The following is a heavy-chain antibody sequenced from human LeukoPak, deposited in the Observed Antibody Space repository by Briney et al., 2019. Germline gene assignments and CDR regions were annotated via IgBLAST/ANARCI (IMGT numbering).Heavy chain of an antibody. V-gene: IGHV5-51*01. D-gene: IGHD3-10*01. CDR2: IYPGDSDT. Sequence: GESLKISCKGSGYSFTSYWIGWVRQMPGKGLEWMGIIYPGDSDTRYSPSFQGQVTTSADKSISTAYLQWSSLKASDTAMYYCARHYYYGSGSYYKQWSYWGQGTLVTVSS. CDR1: GYSFTSYW. CDR3: ARHYYYGSGSYYKQWSY. J-gene: IGHJ4*02.